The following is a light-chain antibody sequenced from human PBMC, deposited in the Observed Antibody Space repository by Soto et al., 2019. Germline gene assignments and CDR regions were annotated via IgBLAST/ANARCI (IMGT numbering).Light chain of an antibody. J-gene: IGLJ2*01. CDR2: DSD. CDR3: QSYDNCHDWDVV. V-gene: IGLV1-40*01. Sequence: QSVLTQPPSVSGAPGQRVTISCTGTSSNIGAGYAVHRYQQLPGTAPKLLISDSDNRPSGVPDRFSGSKSGTSASLAITGLQAEDEADYYCQSYDNCHDWDVVFGGGTKPTVL. CDR1: SSNIGAGYA.